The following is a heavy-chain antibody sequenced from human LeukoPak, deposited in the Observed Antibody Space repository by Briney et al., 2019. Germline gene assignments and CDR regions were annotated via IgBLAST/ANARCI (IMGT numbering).Heavy chain of an antibody. CDR1: GFTFSSYS. CDR2: IISSSSYI. D-gene: IGHD1-26*01. Sequence: GSLRLSCAASGFTFSSYSMNWVRQAPGKGLEWVSSIISSSSYIYYADSVKGRFTISRDNAKNSLYLQMNSLRAEDTAVYYCARDRGSYYLAFFDSWGQGTLVTVSS. J-gene: IGHJ4*02. CDR3: ARDRGSYYLAFFDS. V-gene: IGHV3-21*01.